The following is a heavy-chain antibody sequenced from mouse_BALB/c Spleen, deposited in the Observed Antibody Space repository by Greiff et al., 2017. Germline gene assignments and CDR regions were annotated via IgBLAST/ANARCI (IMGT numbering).Heavy chain of an antibody. J-gene: IGHJ2*01. Sequence: VQLKQSGTVLARPGASVKMSCKASGYSFTSYWMHWVKQRPGQGLEWIGAIYPGNSDTSYNQKFKGKAKLTAVTSASTAYMELSSLTNEDSAVYYCTSPYGYGEGFFDYWGQGTTLTVSS. D-gene: IGHD2-2*01. CDR2: IYPGNSDT. V-gene: IGHV1-5*01. CDR1: GYSFTSYW. CDR3: TSPYGYGEGFFDY.